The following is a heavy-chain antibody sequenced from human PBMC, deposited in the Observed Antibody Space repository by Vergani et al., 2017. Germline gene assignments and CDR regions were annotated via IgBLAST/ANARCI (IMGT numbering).Heavy chain of an antibody. J-gene: IGHJ4*02. Sequence: QVQLVQSGAEVKKPGSSVKVSCKASGGTFSSYTISWVRQAPGQGLEWMGRIIPILGIANYAQKFQGRVTITADKSTSTAYMELSSLRSEDTAVYYCAKDRVGATGDHIDYGGQGTLVTVSS. V-gene: IGHV1-69*08. CDR1: GGTFSSYT. CDR3: AKDRVGATGDHIDY. D-gene: IGHD1-26*01. CDR2: IIPILGIA.